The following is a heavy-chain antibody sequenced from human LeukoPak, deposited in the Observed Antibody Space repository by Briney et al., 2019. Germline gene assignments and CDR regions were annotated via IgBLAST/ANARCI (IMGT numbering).Heavy chain of an antibody. CDR3: TRADPLFPRLGATTFCDY. CDR2: IDTTSTTM. Sequence: QPGGSLRLSCAASGFTFDTYTMNWVRQAPGTGLEWVSYIDTTSTTMYYADSVKGRFTISRDNAKNSLYLQMNSLRVEDTAVYYCTRADPLFPRLGATTFCDYWGQGTLVTVSS. CDR1: GFTFDTYT. V-gene: IGHV3-48*01. J-gene: IGHJ4*02. D-gene: IGHD1-26*01.